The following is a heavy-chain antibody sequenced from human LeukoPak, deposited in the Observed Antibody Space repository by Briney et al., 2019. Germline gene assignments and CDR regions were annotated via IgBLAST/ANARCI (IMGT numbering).Heavy chain of an antibody. CDR1: GFTFSSYW. D-gene: IGHD4-17*01. V-gene: IGHV3-74*01. CDR3: ARDLSTVTDVDF. CDR2: INSDGSST. J-gene: IGHJ4*02. Sequence: PGGSLRLSCAASGFTFSSYWMYWVRQGPGKGLVWVSRINSDGSSTSYADSVKGRFTISRDNSKNTLYLQLNSLRAEDTAVFYCARDLSTVTDVDFWGQGTLVTVSS.